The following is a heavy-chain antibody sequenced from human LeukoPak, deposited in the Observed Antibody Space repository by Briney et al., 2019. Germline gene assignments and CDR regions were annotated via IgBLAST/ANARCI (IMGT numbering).Heavy chain of an antibody. D-gene: IGHD3-22*01. CDR2: IYYSGST. Sequence: SSETLSLTCTVSGGSISSYYWSWIRQSPGKGLEWIGYIYYSGSTNYNPSLKSRVTISVDTSKNQFSLKLSSVTAADTAVYYCARRSYYDSRGYYGPNWFXPWGQGTLVXX. V-gene: IGHV4-59*08. CDR3: ARRSYYDSRGYYGPNWFXP. J-gene: IGHJ5*02. CDR1: GGSISSYY.